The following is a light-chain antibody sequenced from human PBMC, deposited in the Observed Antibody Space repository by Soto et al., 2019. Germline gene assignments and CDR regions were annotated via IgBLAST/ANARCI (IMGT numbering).Light chain of an antibody. J-gene: IGKJ5*01. Sequence: EIVLTQSPGTLSLSPGERATLSCRASQSVSNNYLAWYQQKPGQAPRLLIYGASKRATGIPDRFSGSGSGTDFTLTISRLEPEDFAMYYCHQYGSSPPVTFGQGTRLEIK. V-gene: IGKV3-20*01. CDR1: QSVSNNY. CDR3: HQYGSSPPVT. CDR2: GAS.